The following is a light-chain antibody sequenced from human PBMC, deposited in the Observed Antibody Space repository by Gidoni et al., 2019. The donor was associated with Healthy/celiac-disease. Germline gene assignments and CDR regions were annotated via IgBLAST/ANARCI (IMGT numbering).Light chain of an antibody. CDR2: GNS. CDR1: SSTIGAGYD. V-gene: IGLV1-40*01. J-gene: IGLJ2*01. CDR3: QSYHPRLSGSV. Sequence: SVLTQPPSVSGAPGQGVPLACTGSSSTIGAGYDVHWYQQLPGPAPKLLLSGNSNLPSALPARFSGSKSGSSASLAIPALQAEDEAAHYCQSYHPRLSGSVFGAGSQLTVL.